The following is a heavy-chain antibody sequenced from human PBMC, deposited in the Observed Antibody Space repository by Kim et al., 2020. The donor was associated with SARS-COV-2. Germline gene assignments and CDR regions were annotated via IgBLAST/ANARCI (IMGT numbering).Heavy chain of an antibody. Sequence: GGSLRLSCAASGFTFSSYWMSWVRQAPGKGLEWVANIKQDGSEKYYVDSVKGRFTISRDNAKNSLYLQMNSLRAEDTAVYYCAATGNGYCSGGSCYAPAEYFQHWGQGTLVTVSS. CDR2: IKQDGSEK. J-gene: IGHJ1*01. V-gene: IGHV3-7*01. D-gene: IGHD2-15*01. CDR3: AATGNGYCSGGSCYAPAEYFQH. CDR1: GFTFSSYW.